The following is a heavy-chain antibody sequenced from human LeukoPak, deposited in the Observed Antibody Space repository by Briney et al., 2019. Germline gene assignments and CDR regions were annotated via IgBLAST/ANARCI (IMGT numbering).Heavy chain of an antibody. CDR2: ISSDGSST. CDR1: GFIFSSYW. V-gene: IGHV3-74*01. Sequence: PGGSLRLSCAASGFIFSSYWMHWVRQAPGKGLEWVSRISSDGSSTDYADSVKGRFTISRDNAKNALYLQIHSLRAEDTAMYYCAHLQYCSGTTCPYSDYWGQGTLVTVSS. J-gene: IGHJ4*02. D-gene: IGHD2/OR15-2a*01. CDR3: AHLQYCSGTTCPYSDY.